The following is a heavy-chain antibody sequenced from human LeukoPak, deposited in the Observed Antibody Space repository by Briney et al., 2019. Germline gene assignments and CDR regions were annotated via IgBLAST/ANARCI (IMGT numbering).Heavy chain of an antibody. V-gene: IGHV4-61*02. D-gene: IGHD3-3*01. CDR2: IYTSGST. J-gene: IGHJ6*03. Sequence: SETLSLTCTVSGGSISSGSYYWSWIWQPAGKGLEWIGRIYTSGSTNYNPSLKSRVTISVDTSKNQFSLKLSSVTAADTAVYYCASSHDDRYYYYYMDVWGKGTTVTVSS. CDR1: GGSISSGSYY. CDR3: ASSHDDRYYYYYMDV.